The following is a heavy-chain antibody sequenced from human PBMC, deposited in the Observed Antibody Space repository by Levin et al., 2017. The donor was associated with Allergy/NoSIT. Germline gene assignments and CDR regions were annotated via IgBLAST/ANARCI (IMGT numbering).Heavy chain of an antibody. J-gene: IGHJ4*02. CDR3: ARDRDYGDSPLVY. CDR2: ISSSSSYI. D-gene: IGHD4-17*01. V-gene: IGHV3-21*01. Sequence: GGSLRLSCAASGFTFSSYSMNWVRQAPGKGLEWVSSISSSSSYIYYEDSVKGRFPISRATPQTSLYLQMNSLRAEATAVYHCARDRDYGDSPLVYWGQGTLGNVSS. CDR1: GFTFSSYS.